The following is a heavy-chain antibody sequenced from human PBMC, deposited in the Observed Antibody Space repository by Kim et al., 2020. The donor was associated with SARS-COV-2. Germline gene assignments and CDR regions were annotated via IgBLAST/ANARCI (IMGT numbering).Heavy chain of an antibody. CDR1: GFDLSSFE. J-gene: IGHJ4*02. Sequence: GGSLRLSCAGSGFDLSSFEMNWVRQAPGKGLEWVSYISSNDDARYYADSVKGRFTLSRDNANNIVFLQMNSLRAEDTAVYYCARGHSGSYEYYFDHWGQGVLVTVSS. CDR3: ARGHSGSYEYYFDH. CDR2: ISSNDDAR. D-gene: IGHD1-26*01. V-gene: IGHV3-48*03.